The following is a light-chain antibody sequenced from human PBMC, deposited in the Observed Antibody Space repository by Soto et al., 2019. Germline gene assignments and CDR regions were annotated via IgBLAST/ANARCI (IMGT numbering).Light chain of an antibody. V-gene: IGKV1-39*01. CDR1: QNISSH. J-gene: IGKJ4*01. Sequence: ILLTQSPSSLSASVGDRVTITCRASQNISSHLNWYQQKPGKAPKLLIYAASSLQSGVPSRFSGSGSGTDFTLTIRSLQPDDFATYYCQQYESYSPLTFGGGTTVDIK. CDR2: AAS. CDR3: QQYESYSPLT.